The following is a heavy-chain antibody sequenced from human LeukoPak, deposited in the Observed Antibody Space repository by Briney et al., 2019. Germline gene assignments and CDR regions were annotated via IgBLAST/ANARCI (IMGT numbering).Heavy chain of an antibody. CDR2: ISYDGSNK. CDR3: AREGYYYDSSGYHGYFDY. J-gene: IGHJ4*02. D-gene: IGHD3-22*01. V-gene: IGHV3-30-3*01. CDR1: GFTFSSYA. Sequence: PGGSLRLSCAASGFTFSSYAMHWVRQAPGKGLEWVAVISYDGSNKYYADSVKGRFTISIDNSKNTLYLQMNSLRAEDTAVYYCAREGYYYDSSGYHGYFDYWGQGTLVTVSS.